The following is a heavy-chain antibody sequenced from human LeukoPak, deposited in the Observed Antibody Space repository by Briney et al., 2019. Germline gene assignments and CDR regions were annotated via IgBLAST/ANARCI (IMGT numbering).Heavy chain of an antibody. CDR1: GGSISSGGYY. CDR2: IYHSGST. CDR3: ARVLSPNEYYYGSGSYLYFDY. J-gene: IGHJ4*02. Sequence: SETLSLTCTVSGGSISSGGYYWSWIRQPPGKGLEWIGYIYHSGSTYYNPSLKSRVTISVDTSKNQFSLKLSSVAAADTAVYYCARVLSPNEYYYGSGSYLYFDYWGQGTLVTVSS. V-gene: IGHV4-30-2*05. D-gene: IGHD3-10*01.